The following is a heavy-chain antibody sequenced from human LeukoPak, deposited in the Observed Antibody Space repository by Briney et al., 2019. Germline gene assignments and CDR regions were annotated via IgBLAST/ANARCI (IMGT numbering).Heavy chain of an antibody. Sequence: SVKVSCKASGGTFSSYAISWVRQAPGQGLEWMGGIIPIFGTANYAQKFQGRVTITADESTSTAYMELSSLRYEDTAVYYCATGTDGYNYLIDYWGQGTLVTVSS. V-gene: IGHV1-69*13. CDR1: GGTFSSYA. D-gene: IGHD5-24*01. J-gene: IGHJ4*02. CDR2: IIPIFGTA. CDR3: ATGTDGYNYLIDY.